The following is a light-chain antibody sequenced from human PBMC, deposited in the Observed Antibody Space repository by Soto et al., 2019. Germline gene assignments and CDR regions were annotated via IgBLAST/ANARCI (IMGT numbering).Light chain of an antibody. CDR2: DAS. CDR1: QSVKTF. Sequence: EVVLTQSPATLSLSPWERATLSCRASQSVKTFLVWYQHRPGQAPRVLIYDASHRATGIPARFSGSGSGTDFTLTISSLEPEDAALYYCQQRSNWPPITFGQGTRMEIK. CDR3: QQRSNWPPIT. V-gene: IGKV3-11*01. J-gene: IGKJ5*01.